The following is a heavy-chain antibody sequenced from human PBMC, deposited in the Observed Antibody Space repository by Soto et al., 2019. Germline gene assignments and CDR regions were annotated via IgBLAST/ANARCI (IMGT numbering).Heavy chain of an antibody. CDR3: AKATYDFWSGQYYYYGMDV. J-gene: IGHJ6*02. D-gene: IGHD3-3*01. V-gene: IGHV3-23*01. CDR1: GFTFGSYW. Sequence: GGSLRLSCVGSGFTFGSYWMSWVRQAPGKGLEWVSAISGSGGSTYYADSVKGRFTISRDNSKNTLYLQMNSLRAEDTAVYYCAKATYDFWSGQYYYYGMDVWGQGTTVT. CDR2: ISGSGGST.